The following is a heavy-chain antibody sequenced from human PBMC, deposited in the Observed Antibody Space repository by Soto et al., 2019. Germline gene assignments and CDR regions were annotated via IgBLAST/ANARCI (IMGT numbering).Heavy chain of an antibody. D-gene: IGHD6-6*01. CDR3: AREEYSSSSGGGWFDP. CDR2: IIPIFGTA. V-gene: IGHV1-69*06. CDR1: GGTFSSYA. J-gene: IGHJ5*02. Sequence: QVQLVQSGAEVKKPGSSVKVSCKASGGTFSSYAISWVRQAPGQGLEWMGGIIPIFGTANYAQKFQGRVTITADKSTSTAYRELSSLRSEDTAVYYWAREEYSSSSGGGWFDPWGQGTLVTVSS.